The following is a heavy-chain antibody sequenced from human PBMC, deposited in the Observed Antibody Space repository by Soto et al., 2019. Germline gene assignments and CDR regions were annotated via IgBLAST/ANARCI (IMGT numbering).Heavy chain of an antibody. V-gene: IGHV3-30-3*01. CDR1: GFTFSTYA. CDR3: AGETDYRGHAIGDLAL. Sequence: QVHIVESGGGVVQPGGSLRLSCAASGFTFSTYAMQWVRPAPGKGLEWGAVVSSDGGTQFEADSVKGRFTISRDTSKDSLDLQRSGATTEDAAIYYCAGETDYRGHAIGDLALWGRGTLVNVAS. CDR2: VSSDGGTQ. J-gene: IGHJ2*01. D-gene: IGHD3-16*01.